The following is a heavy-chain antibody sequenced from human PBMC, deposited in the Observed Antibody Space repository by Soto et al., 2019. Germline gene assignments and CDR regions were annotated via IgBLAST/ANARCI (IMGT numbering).Heavy chain of an antibody. CDR2: ISAYNGNT. CDR1: GYTFTSYG. D-gene: IGHD1-7*01. J-gene: IGHJ5*02. V-gene: IGHV1-18*04. CDR3: ARDPKTGTTWSSWFDP. Sequence: QVQLVQSGAEVKKPGASVKVSCKASGYTFTSYGISWVRQAPGQVLEWLGWISAYNGNTNYAQKLQGRVTMTPDTSTSTAYMELRSLRSDDTAVYYCARDPKTGTTWSSWFDPWGQGTLVTVSS.